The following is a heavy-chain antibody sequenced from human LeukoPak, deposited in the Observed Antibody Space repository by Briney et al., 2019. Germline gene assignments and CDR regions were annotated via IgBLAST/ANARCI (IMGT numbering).Heavy chain of an antibody. CDR2: ISADGGST. Sequence: GGSLRLSCIPSGLTFYVSTMHGLRQAPGKGLEWVSLISADGGSTFSADSVKGRFSISRDNSKNSLYLQMNSLRSEDTAMYYCAKESGELDCWGQGTLVAVSS. J-gene: IGHJ4*02. CDR1: GLTFYVST. CDR3: AKESGELDC. V-gene: IGHV3-43*02. D-gene: IGHD2-15*01.